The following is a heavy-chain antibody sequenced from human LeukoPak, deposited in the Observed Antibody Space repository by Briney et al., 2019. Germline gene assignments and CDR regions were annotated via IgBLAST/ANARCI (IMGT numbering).Heavy chain of an antibody. CDR1: GFTFSSYS. D-gene: IGHD4-17*01. Sequence: GGSLRLSCAASGFTFSSYSMNWVRQAPGKGLEWVSSISSSSSYIYYADSVKGRFTISRDNAKNSLYLQMNSLRAEDTAVYYCARDTSTVTPCDYWGQGTLVTVSS. V-gene: IGHV3-21*01. CDR3: ARDTSTVTPCDY. CDR2: ISSSSSYI. J-gene: IGHJ4*02.